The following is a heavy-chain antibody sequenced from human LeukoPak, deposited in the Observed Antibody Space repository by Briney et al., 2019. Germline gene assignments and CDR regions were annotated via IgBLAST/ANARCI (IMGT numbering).Heavy chain of an antibody. J-gene: IGHJ6*02. V-gene: IGHV4-30-2*01. CDR3: ARDLRAAAGHYGMDV. CDR1: GGSISSGGYY. Sequence: SETLSLTCTVSGGSISSGGYYWSWIRQPPGKGLEWIGYIYHSGSTYYNPSLKSRVTISVDRSKNQFSLKLSSVTAADTAVYYCARDLRAAAGHYGMDVWGQGTTVTVSS. CDR2: IYHSGST. D-gene: IGHD6-13*01.